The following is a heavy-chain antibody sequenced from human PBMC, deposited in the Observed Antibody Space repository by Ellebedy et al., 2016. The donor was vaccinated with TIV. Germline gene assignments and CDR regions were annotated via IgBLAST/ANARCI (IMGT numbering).Heavy chain of an antibody. J-gene: IGHJ6*02. CDR3: ARVTGGVLWFGELFRTRGPYGMDV. Sequence: SETLSLXXAVYGGSFSGYYWSWIRQPPGKGLEWIGEINHSGSTNYNPSLKSRVTISVDTSKNQFSLKLSSVTAADTAVYYCARVTGGVLWFGELFRTRGPYGMDVWGQGTTVTVSS. CDR1: GGSFSGYY. CDR2: INHSGST. D-gene: IGHD3-10*01. V-gene: IGHV4-34*01.